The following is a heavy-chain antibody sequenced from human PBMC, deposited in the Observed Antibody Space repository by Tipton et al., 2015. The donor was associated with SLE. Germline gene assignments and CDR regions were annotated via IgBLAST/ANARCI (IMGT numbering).Heavy chain of an antibody. Sequence: TLSLTCVVSGYSISSAYSWGWVRQPPGKGLEWIGTVYHSGSTHYNPSLKSRVTISVDTSKNQFSLKLTSVTAADTAVYYCARVGLITPDAFDIWGEGTMVTVSS. CDR2: VYHSGST. V-gene: IGHV4-38-2*01. CDR3: ARVGLITPDAFDI. J-gene: IGHJ3*02. CDR1: GYSISSAYS. D-gene: IGHD5-24*01.